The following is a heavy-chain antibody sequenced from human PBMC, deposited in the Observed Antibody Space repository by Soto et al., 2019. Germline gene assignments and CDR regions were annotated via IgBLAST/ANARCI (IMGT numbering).Heavy chain of an antibody. CDR3: ARHNIGSGWYGGASTGPLKVYYYGMDV. Sequence: GESLKISCKGSGYSFTSYWIGWVRQMPGKGLEWMGIIYPGDSATRYSPSFQGQVTISADKSISTAYLQWSSLKASDTAMYYCARHNIGSGWYGGASTGPLKVYYYGMDVWGQGTTVTRLL. D-gene: IGHD6-19*01. CDR2: IYPGDSAT. V-gene: IGHV5-51*01. CDR1: GYSFTSYW. J-gene: IGHJ6*02.